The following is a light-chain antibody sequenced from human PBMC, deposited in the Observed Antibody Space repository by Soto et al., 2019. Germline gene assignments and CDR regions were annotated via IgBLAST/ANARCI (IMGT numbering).Light chain of an antibody. J-gene: IGKJ1*01. V-gene: IGKV3-20*01. CDR1: QSVSNNY. Sequence: EGVLTQSPGTLSLSPRERATLSCRASQSVSNNYLAWYQHKPGQAPRLLIYGASTRAPGIPDRFSGSGSGPDFTLTISRLEPEDFAVYYCQQYAASPRTFGQGTLVEVK. CDR3: QQYAASPRT. CDR2: GAS.